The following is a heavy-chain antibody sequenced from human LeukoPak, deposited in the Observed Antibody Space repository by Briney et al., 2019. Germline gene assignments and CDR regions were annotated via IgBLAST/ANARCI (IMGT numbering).Heavy chain of an antibody. Sequence: SVKVSCKASGYTFSNYYMHWVRQAPGQGLEWMGRIIPILGIANYAQKFQGRVTITADKSTSTAYMELSSLRSEDTAVYYRARGGSGYDYLGYWGRGTLVTVSS. D-gene: IGHD5-12*01. V-gene: IGHV1-69*04. CDR1: GYTFSNYY. J-gene: IGHJ4*02. CDR3: ARGGSGYDYLGY. CDR2: IIPILGIA.